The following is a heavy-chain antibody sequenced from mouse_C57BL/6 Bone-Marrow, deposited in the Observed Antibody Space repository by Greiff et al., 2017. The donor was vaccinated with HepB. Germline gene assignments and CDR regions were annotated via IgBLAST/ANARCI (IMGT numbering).Heavy chain of an antibody. CDR3: AREQLGLRFFGY. CDR1: GFTFSDYY. D-gene: IGHD3-1*01. J-gene: IGHJ3*01. Sequence: DVKLVQSGGGLVQPGGSLKLSCAASGFTFSDYYMYWVRQTPEKRLEWVAYICNGGGSTYYPDSVKGRITIARDNAKNTLYLQMSSLRSEDTAVYYCAREQLGLRFFGYWGKGILVTVAA. CDR2: ICNGGGST. V-gene: IGHV5-12*03.